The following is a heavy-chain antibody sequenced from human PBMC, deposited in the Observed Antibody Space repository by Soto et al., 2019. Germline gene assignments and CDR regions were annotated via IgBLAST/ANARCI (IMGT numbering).Heavy chain of an antibody. CDR2: ICSDGSNT. CDR3: ASSWQQNGMDV. CDR1: GLTFNNYG. D-gene: IGHD6-13*01. Sequence: PGGSLRLSCAASGLTFNNYGMHWVRQAPGKGLEWVSLICSDGSNTSYADSVKGRFTISRDNAKNTLYLQMNSLRAEDTAVYYCASSWQQNGMDVWGQGTTVTVSS. J-gene: IGHJ6*02. V-gene: IGHV3-74*01.